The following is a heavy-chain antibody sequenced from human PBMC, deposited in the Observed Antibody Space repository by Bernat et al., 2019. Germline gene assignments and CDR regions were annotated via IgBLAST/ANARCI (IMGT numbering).Heavy chain of an antibody. V-gene: IGHV3-15*01. D-gene: IGHD2-8*01. Sequence: EVQLVESGGGLVKPGGSLRLSCAASGFTFSNAWMSWVRQAPGKGLEGVGRIKNKSDGGTTDYAAHVKGRFTISRDDAKNTLYLQMNSLKTEDTAVYYCTTDEWSWGQGTLVTVSS. CDR2: IKNKSDGGTT. J-gene: IGHJ5*02. CDR1: GFTFSNAW. CDR3: TTDEWS.